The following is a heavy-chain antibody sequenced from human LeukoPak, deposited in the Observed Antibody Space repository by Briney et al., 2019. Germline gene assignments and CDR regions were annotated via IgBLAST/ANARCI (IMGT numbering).Heavy chain of an antibody. V-gene: IGHV3-30*02. CDR2: IRSDGSNK. Sequence: GGSLRLSCAASGFTFSNYGMHWVRQAPGEGLEWVTFIRSDGSNKYYADSAKGRFTISRDNSKNTLYLQMNSLKTEDTAVYYCTTGGWIYTFDYWGQGTLVTVSS. J-gene: IGHJ4*02. D-gene: IGHD3-16*01. CDR3: TTGGWIYTFDY. CDR1: GFTFSNYG.